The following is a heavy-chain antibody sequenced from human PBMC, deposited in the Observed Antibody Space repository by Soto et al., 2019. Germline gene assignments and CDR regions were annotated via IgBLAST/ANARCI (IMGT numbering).Heavy chain of an antibody. CDR1: GYTFTSYG. CDR2: ISAYNGNT. D-gene: IGHD6-13*01. J-gene: IGHJ6*02. Sequence: ASVKVSCKASGYTFTSYGISWVRQAPGQGLEWMGWISAYNGNTNYAQKLQGRVTMTTETSTSTAYMELRSLRSDDTAVYYCAGEDRAVNSSSWYLGYYYYYYGMDVWGQGTTVTVSS. V-gene: IGHV1-18*01. CDR3: AGEDRAVNSSSWYLGYYYYYYGMDV.